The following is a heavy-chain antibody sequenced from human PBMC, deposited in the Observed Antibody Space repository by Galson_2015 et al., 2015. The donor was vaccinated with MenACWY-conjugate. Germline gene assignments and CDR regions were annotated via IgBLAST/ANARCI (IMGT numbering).Heavy chain of an antibody. CDR3: AREENYGSGSYYNGSGFQDLYYYYGMDV. CDR2: IIPILGIA. Sequence: SVKVSCKASGGTFSSYAISWVRQAPGQGLEWMGRIIPILGIANYAQKFQGRVTITADKSTSTAYMELSSLRSEDTAVYYCAREENYGSGSYYNGSGFQDLYYYYGMDVWGQGTTVTVSS. CDR1: GGTFSSYA. J-gene: IGHJ6*02. D-gene: IGHD3-10*01. V-gene: IGHV1-69*04.